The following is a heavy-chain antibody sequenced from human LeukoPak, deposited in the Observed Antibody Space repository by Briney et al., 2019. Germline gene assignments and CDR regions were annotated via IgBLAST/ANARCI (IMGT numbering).Heavy chain of an antibody. D-gene: IGHD2-8*02. J-gene: IGHJ4*02. CDR3: ARDGYWYPFYFDY. CDR1: GFTFSNYW. CDR2: IKHDGSEN. V-gene: IGHV3-7*01. Sequence: PGGSLRLSCEASGFTFSNYWMSWVRQAPGKGLEWVANIKHDGSENYYVDSVKGRFTISRDNAENSLYLQMNSLGADDTAVYYCARDGYWYPFYFDYWGQGTLVTASS.